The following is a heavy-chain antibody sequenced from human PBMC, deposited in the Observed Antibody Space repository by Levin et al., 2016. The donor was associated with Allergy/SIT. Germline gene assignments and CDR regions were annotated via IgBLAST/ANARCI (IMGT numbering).Heavy chain of an antibody. D-gene: IGHD2-21*01. CDR1: GGSFSGYY. V-gene: IGHV4-34*01. Sequence: SETLSLTCAVYGGSFSGYYWSWIRQPPGKGLEWIGEINHSGSTNYNPSLKSRVTISVDTSKNQFSLKLSSVTAADTAVYYCARGGRLAISVDFDYWGQGTLVTVSS. CDR2: INHSGST. CDR3: ARGGRLAISVDFDY. J-gene: IGHJ4*02.